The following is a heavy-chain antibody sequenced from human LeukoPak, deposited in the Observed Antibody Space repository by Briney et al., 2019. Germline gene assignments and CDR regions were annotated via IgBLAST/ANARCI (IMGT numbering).Heavy chain of an antibody. D-gene: IGHD2-15*01. CDR3: ARDGRGSWPLDFDY. CDR1: GFTFSSYA. V-gene: IGHV3-23*01. CDR2: ISGGGGST. Sequence: GGSLRLSCAASGFTFSSYAMSWVRQPPGKGLEWVSAISGGGGSTYYADYVKGRFTISRDNSKTTLYLQMNSLKAEDTAVYYCARDGRGSWPLDFDYWGQGTLVTVSS. J-gene: IGHJ4*02.